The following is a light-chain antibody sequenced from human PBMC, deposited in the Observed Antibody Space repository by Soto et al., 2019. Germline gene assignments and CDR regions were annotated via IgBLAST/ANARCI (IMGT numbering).Light chain of an antibody. Sequence: EIVMTQSPATLSVSPGERATLSCRASQSVSSKLAWFQQKPGQAPRLLIYFASTRATDIPARFSGSGSGTEFTLTISSLQSEDFAVYYCQQYNXXXHXFGQGTK. V-gene: IGKV3-15*01. CDR1: QSVSSK. J-gene: IGKJ2*01. CDR2: FAS. CDR3: QQYNXXXHX.